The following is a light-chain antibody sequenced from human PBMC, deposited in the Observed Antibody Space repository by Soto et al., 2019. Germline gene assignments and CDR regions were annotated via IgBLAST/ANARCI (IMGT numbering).Light chain of an antibody. J-gene: IGLJ2*01. CDR2: RNH. CDR1: PSNLGTFP. CDR3: AAWDDSLRAVV. Sequence: QSVLTQSPSASGTPGQRATISCSGSPSNLGTFPLNWNHQPPGPAPPLPIFRNHHLPSGVPDRFSGSKSGTSASLAISGPQSADEADYYCAAWDDSLRAVVFGGGTQLTVL. V-gene: IGLV1-44*01.